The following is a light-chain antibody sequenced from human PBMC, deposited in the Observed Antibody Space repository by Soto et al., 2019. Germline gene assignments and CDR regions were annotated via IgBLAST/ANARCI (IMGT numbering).Light chain of an antibody. CDR1: QSVSNN. CDR3: QQYDNWPYT. Sequence: EIVMTHSPATLSVSPGERATLSCRASQSVSNNLAWYQQKPGQAPRLLIYGASTRATAIPARFSGSGSGTEFPRTISSLQSEDFAVYFCQQYDNWPYTFGQGTKREIK. J-gene: IGKJ2*01. V-gene: IGKV3-15*01. CDR2: GAS.